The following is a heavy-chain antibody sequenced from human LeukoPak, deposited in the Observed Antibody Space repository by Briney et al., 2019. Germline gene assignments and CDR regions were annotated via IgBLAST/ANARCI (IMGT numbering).Heavy chain of an antibody. CDR1: GFTFSSYD. CDR3: ARGCVFYDILTGYLQCGAFDI. V-gene: IGHV3-13*01. CDR2: IGTAGDT. Sequence: GGSLRLSCAASGFTFSSYDMHWVRQATGKGLEWVSAIGTAGDTYYPGSVKGRFTISRENAKNSLYLQMNSLRAGDTAVYYCARGCVFYDILTGYLQCGAFDIWGQGTMVTVSS. D-gene: IGHD3-9*01. J-gene: IGHJ3*02.